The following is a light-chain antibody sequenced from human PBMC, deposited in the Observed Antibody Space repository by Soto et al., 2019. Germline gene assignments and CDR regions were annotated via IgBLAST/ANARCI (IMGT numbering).Light chain of an antibody. Sequence: QPVLTQPPSVSGAPGQRVTISCTGSSSNIGSTYDVQWYKQLPGTAPKLLIHGNTDRPSGVPDRFSGSKSGTSASLAITGLQAEDEADYYCHSDDYSLSVHYVVGTGTKVTVL. J-gene: IGLJ1*01. V-gene: IGLV1-40*01. CDR1: SSNIGSTYD. CDR3: HSDDYSLSVHYV. CDR2: GNT.